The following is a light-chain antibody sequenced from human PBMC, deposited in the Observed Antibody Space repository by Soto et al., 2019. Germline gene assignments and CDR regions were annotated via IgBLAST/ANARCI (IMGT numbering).Light chain of an antibody. J-gene: IGLJ1*01. CDR2: QVS. CDR1: SSDIGGFYY. V-gene: IGLV2-14*01. Sequence: QSVLTQPASVSGSPGQSITISCTGTSSDIGGFYYVSWYQHHPGKDPKLMIYQVSNRPSGVSNRFSGSKSGNTASLTISGLQAADEAEYFCSSYSSSSTFYVSGDGTKVT. CDR3: SSYSSSSTFYV.